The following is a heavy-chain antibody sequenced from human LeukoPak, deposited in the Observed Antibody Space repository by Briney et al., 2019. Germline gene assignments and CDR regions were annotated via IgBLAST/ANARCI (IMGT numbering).Heavy chain of an antibody. D-gene: IGHD3-22*01. CDR2: ITAYNGNT. J-gene: IGHJ4*02. CDR3: ARVGYYDSSGYPFDY. Sequence: QXLXWMGWITAYNGNTNYAQKLHGRVTITTDTSTSTAYMELRSLRSDDTAVYYCARVGYYDSSGYPFDYWGQGTLVTVSS. V-gene: IGHV1-18*01.